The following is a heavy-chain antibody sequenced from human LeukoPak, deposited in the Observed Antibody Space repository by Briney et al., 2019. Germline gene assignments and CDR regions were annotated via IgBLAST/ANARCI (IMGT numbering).Heavy chain of an antibody. J-gene: IGHJ5*01. CDR2: IESNGLT. V-gene: IGHV3-74*01. CDR1: GFTFSSYW. CDR3: ARAVTYFYGSVTYDWFES. Sequence: GGSLRLSCEASGFTFSSYWMHWVRQIPGKGLMWVSRIESNGLTLYADSVRDRFTISRDNGKNTVYLQMNSLRADDTAIYYCARAVTYFYGSVTYDWFESWGQGTLVTVSS. D-gene: IGHD3-10*01.